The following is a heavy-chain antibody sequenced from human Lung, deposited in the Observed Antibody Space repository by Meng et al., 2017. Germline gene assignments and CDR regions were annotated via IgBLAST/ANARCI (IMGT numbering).Heavy chain of an antibody. CDR1: GGSFSDYY. CDR2: INHSGST. V-gene: IGHV4-34*01. Sequence: HVHLPQWRAGLFKPSDTLSLTFFVSGGSFSDYYCVWIRQPPGKGLEWIEEINHSGSTNYNPSLESRATISVDTSQNNLSLKLSSVTAADSAVYYCARGPTTMAHDFDYWGQGTLVTVSS. CDR3: ARGPTTMAHDFDY. D-gene: IGHD4-11*01. J-gene: IGHJ4*02.